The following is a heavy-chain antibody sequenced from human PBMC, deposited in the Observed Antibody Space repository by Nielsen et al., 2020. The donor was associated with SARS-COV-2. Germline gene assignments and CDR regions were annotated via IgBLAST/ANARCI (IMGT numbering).Heavy chain of an antibody. D-gene: IGHD1-1*01. CDR1: GGTFSSYS. CDR3: ARDRYNWNDSV. Sequence: SVKVSCKASGGTFSSYSISWVRQAPGQGLEWLGGIIPIFGTANYAQKFQGRVTITADESTITAYMELSSLRSEDTAVYYCARDRYNWNDSVWGQGTTVTVSS. V-gene: IGHV1-69*13. CDR2: IIPIFGTA. J-gene: IGHJ6*02.